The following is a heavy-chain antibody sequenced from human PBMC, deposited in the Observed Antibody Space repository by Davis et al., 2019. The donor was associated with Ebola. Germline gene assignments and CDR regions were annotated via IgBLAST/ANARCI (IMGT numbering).Heavy chain of an antibody. CDR2: IYYSGST. CDR3: ARHYYGSGSYSPQYDP. J-gene: IGHJ5*02. D-gene: IGHD3-10*01. Sequence: MPSETLSLTCTVSGGSISSSSYYWSWIRQPPGKGLEWIGYIYYSGSTNYNPSLKSRVTISVDTSKNQFSLKLSSVTAADTAVYYCARHYYGSGSYSPQYDPWGQGTLVTVSS. CDR1: GGSISSSSYY. V-gene: IGHV4-61*01.